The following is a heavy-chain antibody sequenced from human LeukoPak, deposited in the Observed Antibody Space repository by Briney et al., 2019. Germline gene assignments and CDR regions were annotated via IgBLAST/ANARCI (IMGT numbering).Heavy chain of an antibody. CDR2: IIPIFGTA. Sequence: ASVKVSCKASGGTFSSYAISWVRQAPGQGLEWMGGIIPIFGTANYAQEFQGRVTITTDESTSTAYMELSSLRSEDTAVYYCASVTDEGFDPWGQGTLVTVSS. J-gene: IGHJ5*02. V-gene: IGHV1-69*05. D-gene: IGHD3-16*02. CDR1: GGTFSSYA. CDR3: ASVTDEGFDP.